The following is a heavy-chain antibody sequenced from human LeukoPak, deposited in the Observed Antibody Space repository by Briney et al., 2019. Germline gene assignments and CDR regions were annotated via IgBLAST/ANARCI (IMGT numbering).Heavy chain of an antibody. J-gene: IGHJ4*02. Sequence: SETLSLTCTVSGGSISSGDYYWSWIRQPPGKGLEWIGYIYYSGSTYYSPSLKSRVTMSVDTSKNQFSLELSSVTAADTAVYYCARELTYADYWGQGALVTVSS. CDR3: ARELTYADY. D-gene: IGHD4/OR15-4a*01. CDR1: GGSISSGDYY. V-gene: IGHV4-30-4*01. CDR2: IYYSGST.